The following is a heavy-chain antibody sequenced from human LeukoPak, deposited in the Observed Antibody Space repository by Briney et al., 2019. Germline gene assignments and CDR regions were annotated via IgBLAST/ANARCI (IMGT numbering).Heavy chain of an antibody. D-gene: IGHD3-3*01. Sequence: SQTLSLTCTVSGGSISSGGYYWSWIRQHPGKGLEWIGDIYYSGSTYYNPSLKSRVTISVDTSKNQFSLKLSSVTAADTAVYYCATGGITIFGVVDDYYYMDVWGKGTTVTVSS. V-gene: IGHV4-31*03. J-gene: IGHJ6*03. CDR2: IYYSGST. CDR3: ATGGITIFGVVDDYYYMDV. CDR1: GGSISSGGYY.